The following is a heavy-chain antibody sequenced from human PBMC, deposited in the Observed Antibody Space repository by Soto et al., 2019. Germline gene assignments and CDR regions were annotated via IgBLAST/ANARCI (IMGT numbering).Heavy chain of an antibody. CDR1: GGSISPYS. J-gene: IGHJ4*02. V-gene: IGHV4-59*01. D-gene: IGHD5-12*01. Sequence: SETLSLTCTVSGGSISPYSWSWIRQPPGKGLEWIGNIHYNGNTKYNPSLKSRVTMSVDTSKNQFSLKLISVTAADTAVYYCAREGNLGRWLQPLDYWGQGTLVTVSS. CDR2: IHYNGNT. CDR3: AREGNLGRWLQPLDY.